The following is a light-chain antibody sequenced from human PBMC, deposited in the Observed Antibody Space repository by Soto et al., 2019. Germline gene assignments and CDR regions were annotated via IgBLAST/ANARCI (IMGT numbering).Light chain of an antibody. CDR3: HQYYSTPRT. CDR2: WAS. J-gene: IGKJ1*01. Sequence: DIVMTESPDSLAVSLGESATINCKSSQSVVYSSNNKNYLAWYQQKPGQPPNLLIYWASTREFGVPDRFSGSGSGTDFTLTISSLQAEDVAVYYCHQYYSTPRTCGHGTKGDIK. V-gene: IGKV4-1*01. CDR1: QSVVYSSNNKNY.